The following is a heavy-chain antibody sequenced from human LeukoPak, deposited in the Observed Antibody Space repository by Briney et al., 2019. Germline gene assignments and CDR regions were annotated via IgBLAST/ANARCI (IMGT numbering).Heavy chain of an antibody. Sequence: PGGSLRLSCAASGFTISSYGMHWVRQAPGKGLEWVAITSYDGGTQYYTDSVKGRFTISRDNSKNTLYLQMNSLRAEDTAVYYCARELSSGYDTLTGYPDTPYGMDVWGKGTTVTVSS. D-gene: IGHD3-9*01. V-gene: IGHV3-30*03. CDR2: TSYDGGTQ. CDR3: ARELSSGYDTLTGYPDTPYGMDV. CDR1: GFTISSYG. J-gene: IGHJ6*04.